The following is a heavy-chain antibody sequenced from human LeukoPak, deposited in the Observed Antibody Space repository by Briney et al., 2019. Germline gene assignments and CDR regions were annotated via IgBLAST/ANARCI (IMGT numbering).Heavy chain of an antibody. D-gene: IGHD3-22*01. J-gene: IGHJ3*01. CDR2: VYYSGST. V-gene: IGHV4-61*01. Sequence: SETLSLTCTVSGGSVSSGSYYGSWIRQPPWKGLEWIGYVYYSGSTNYNPSLKSRVNISLDAYKNQFSLKPSSVTAADTAVYYCARDNYYEGAFDVWGQGTMVTVSS. CDR1: GGSVSSGSYY. CDR3: ARDNYYEGAFDV.